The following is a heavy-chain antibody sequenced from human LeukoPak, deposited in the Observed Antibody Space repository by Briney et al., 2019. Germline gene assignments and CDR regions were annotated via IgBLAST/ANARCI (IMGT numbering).Heavy chain of an antibody. CDR3: ARPAADTAMVAADY. D-gene: IGHD5-18*01. CDR2: INPNSGGT. J-gene: IGHJ4*02. Sequence: ASVKVSCKASGYTFTGYYMHWVRQAPGQGLEWMGWINPNSGGTNYAQKFQGRVTMTRDTSISTAYMELSRLRSDDTAVYYCARPAADTAMVAADYWGQGTLVTVSS. V-gene: IGHV1-2*02. CDR1: GYTFTGYY.